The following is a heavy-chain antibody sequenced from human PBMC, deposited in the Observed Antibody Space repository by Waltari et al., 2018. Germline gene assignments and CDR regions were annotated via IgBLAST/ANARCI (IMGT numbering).Heavy chain of an antibody. CDR3: ARHETNYDFWRGYYRPTGDY. CDR1: GGSISSSSYY. V-gene: IGHV4-39*01. J-gene: IGHJ4*02. Sequence: QLQLQESGPGLVKPSETLSLTCTVSGGSISSSSYYWGWIRQPPGKGLEWIGSIYYSGSTYYNPSLKSRVTISVDTSKNQFSLKLSSVTAADTAVYYCARHETNYDFWRGYYRPTGDYWGQGTLVTVSS. D-gene: IGHD3-3*01. CDR2: IYYSGST.